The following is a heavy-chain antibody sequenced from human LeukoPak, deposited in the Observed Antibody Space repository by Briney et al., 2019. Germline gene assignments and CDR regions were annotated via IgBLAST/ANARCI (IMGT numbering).Heavy chain of an antibody. CDR1: GVSISSYY. J-gene: IGHJ4*02. Sequence: SETLSLTCTVSGVSISSYYWSWIRQPPGKGLEWIGYIYYSGSTNYNPSLKSRVTISVDTSKNQFSLKLSSVTAADTAVYYCARGRDMDSSGWYFDYWGQGTLVTVSS. CDR2: IYYSGST. CDR3: ARGRDMDSSGWYFDY. V-gene: IGHV4-59*12. D-gene: IGHD6-19*01.